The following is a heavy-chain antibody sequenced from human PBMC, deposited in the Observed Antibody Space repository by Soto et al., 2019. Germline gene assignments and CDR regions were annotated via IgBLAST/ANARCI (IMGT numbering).Heavy chain of an antibody. CDR1: GFTFGDYA. CDR3: TRVWSLYSGPGDWFDP. V-gene: IGHV3-49*04. D-gene: IGHD1-26*01. CDR2: IRSKAYGGTT. J-gene: IGHJ5*02. Sequence: PGGSLSLSCTASGFTFGDYAMSWVRQAPGKGLEWVGFIRSKAYGGTTEYAASVKGRFTISRDDSKSIAYLQMNSLKTEDTAVYYCTRVWSLYSGPGDWFDPWGQGTLVTVSS.